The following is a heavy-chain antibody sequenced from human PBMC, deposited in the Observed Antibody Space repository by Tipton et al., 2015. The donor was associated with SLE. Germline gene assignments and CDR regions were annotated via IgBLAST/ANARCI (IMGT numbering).Heavy chain of an antibody. Sequence: TLSLTCTVSGGSIGSGSYYWSWIRQPAGKGLEWIGRIYTSGSTNYNPSLKSRVTISVDTSKNQFSLKLSSVTAADTAVYYCARALSSSGGFDYWGQGTLVTVSS. CDR3: ARALSSSGGFDY. V-gene: IGHV4-61*02. CDR1: GGSIGSGSYY. D-gene: IGHD6-13*01. J-gene: IGHJ4*02. CDR2: IYTSGST.